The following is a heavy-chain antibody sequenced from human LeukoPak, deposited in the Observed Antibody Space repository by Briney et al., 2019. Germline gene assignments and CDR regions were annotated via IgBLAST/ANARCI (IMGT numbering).Heavy chain of an antibody. J-gene: IGHJ4*02. CDR2: IYTSGST. CDR3: ARGLSAFDY. Sequence: SETLSLTCTVSGGSISSGGYYWSWIRQPAGKGLEWIGRIYTSGSTNYNPSLKSRVTMSADTSKNQFSLKLSSVTAADTAVYYCARGLSAFDYWGQGTLVTVSS. CDR1: GGSISSGGYY. V-gene: IGHV4-61*02. D-gene: IGHD2-21*01.